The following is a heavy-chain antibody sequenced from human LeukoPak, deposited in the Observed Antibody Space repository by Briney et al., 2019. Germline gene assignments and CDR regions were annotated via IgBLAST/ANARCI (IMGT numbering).Heavy chain of an antibody. J-gene: IGHJ6*03. CDR3: ASGVYGSGSYYDYYYYMDV. CDR1: GGSISSGSYY. CDR2: IYTSGST. V-gene: IGHV4-61*02. D-gene: IGHD3-10*01. Sequence: TLSLTCTVSGGSISSGSYYWSWIRQPAGKGLEWIGRIYTSGSTNYNPSLKSRVTISVDTSKNQFSLKLSSVTAADTAVYYCASGVYGSGSYYDYYYYMDVWGKGTTVTISS.